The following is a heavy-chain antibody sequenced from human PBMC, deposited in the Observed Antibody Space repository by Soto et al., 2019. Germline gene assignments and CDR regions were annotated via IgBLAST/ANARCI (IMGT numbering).Heavy chain of an antibody. D-gene: IGHD4-17*01. Sequence: GGSLRLSCAASGFTVSSNYMSWVRQAPGKGLEWVSVICSGGSTYYADSVKGRFTISRDNSKNTLYLQMNSLRAEDTAVYYCARDALYGDYGEHAHFDYWGQGTLVTVSS. CDR1: GFTVSSNY. V-gene: IGHV3-66*01. J-gene: IGHJ4*02. CDR2: ICSGGST. CDR3: ARDALYGDYGEHAHFDY.